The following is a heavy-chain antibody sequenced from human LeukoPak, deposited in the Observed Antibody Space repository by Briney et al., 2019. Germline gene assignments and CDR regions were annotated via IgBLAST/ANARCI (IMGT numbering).Heavy chain of an antibody. D-gene: IGHD3-9*01. CDR3: ARDRDRGVDYDILTGPGY. V-gene: IGHV3-33*01. Sequence: GGSLRLSCAASGFTFSSYGMHWVRQAPGKGLEWVAVIWYDGSNKYYADSVKGRFTISRDNSKNTLYLQMNSLRAEDTAVYYCARDRDRGVDYDILTGPGYWGQGTLVTVSS. CDR2: IWYDGSNK. CDR1: GFTFSSYG. J-gene: IGHJ4*02.